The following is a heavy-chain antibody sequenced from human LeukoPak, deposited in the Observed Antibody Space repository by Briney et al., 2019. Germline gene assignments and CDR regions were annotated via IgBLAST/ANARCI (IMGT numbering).Heavy chain of an antibody. CDR3: ARDSTYYYGSGSSGPHYFDY. J-gene: IGHJ4*02. CDR1: GFTFSSYA. V-gene: IGHV3-30*01. CDR2: ISYDVGNT. D-gene: IGHD3-10*01. Sequence: PGGSLRLSCAASGFTFSSYAMHWVRQAPGKGLEWVAVISYDVGNTYYADSVKGRFTIARDNSKNTLYLQLNSLRAEDTAVYYCARDSTYYYGSGSSGPHYFDYWGQGTLVTVSS.